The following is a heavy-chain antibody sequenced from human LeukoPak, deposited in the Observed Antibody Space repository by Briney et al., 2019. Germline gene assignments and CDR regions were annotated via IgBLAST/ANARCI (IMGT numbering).Heavy chain of an antibody. Sequence: SVKVSCKPSGDTDNTNPITWVRQARGQGLEWLGGIIPSVQRGSEHYAQKFQGRITITADAPRTTIHMELRSLRSDDTAVYYCVRVNGNFYDSNGYYHHFDYWGQGSLVTVSS. CDR2: IIPSVQRGSE. J-gene: IGHJ4*02. V-gene: IGHV1-69*13. CDR3: VRVNGNFYDSNGYYHHFDY. D-gene: IGHD3-22*01. CDR1: GDTDNTNP.